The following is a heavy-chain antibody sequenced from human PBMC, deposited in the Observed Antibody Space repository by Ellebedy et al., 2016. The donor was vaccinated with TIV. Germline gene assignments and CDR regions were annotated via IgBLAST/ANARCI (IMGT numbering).Heavy chain of an antibody. CDR1: GYTFTSYH. J-gene: IGHJ6*02. CDR3: ARDRGKGAVVVVAPMFPTANYFYGMDV. D-gene: IGHD2-15*01. V-gene: IGHV1-46*01. Sequence: ASVKVSXXASGYTFTSYHMHWVRQAPGQGLEWMGIINPSGGSTRYALKFQGRVTMTRDTSTGTVYMDLSSLRSEDTAVYYCARDRGKGAVVVVAPMFPTANYFYGMDVWGQGTTVTVS. CDR2: INPSGGST.